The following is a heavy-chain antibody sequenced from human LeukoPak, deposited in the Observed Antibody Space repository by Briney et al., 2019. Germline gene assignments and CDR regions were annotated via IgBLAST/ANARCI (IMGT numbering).Heavy chain of an antibody. J-gene: IGHJ4*02. CDR2: ITSSSSSI. V-gene: IGHV3-48*01. CDR1: GFTFSSYS. Sequence: LPGGSLRLSCAASGFTFSSYSMNWVRQAPGKGLEWVSYITSSSSSIYYADSVKGRFTISRDNAKNSLYLQMNSLRAEDTAVYYCARQGVTTGRLFDYWGEGTLVTVSS. CDR3: ARQGVTTGRLFDY. D-gene: IGHD4-11*01.